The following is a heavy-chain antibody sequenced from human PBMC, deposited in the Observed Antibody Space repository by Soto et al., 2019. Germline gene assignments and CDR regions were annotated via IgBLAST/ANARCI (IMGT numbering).Heavy chain of an antibody. CDR2: IFYSGST. D-gene: IGHD2-2*01. Sequence: SETLSLTCTVSGGSISSSIYYGGWIRRPPGKGLEWIGSIFYSGSTYYNPSLKSRVTISVDTSKNQFSLKLYSVTAADTAVYYCARLGGYCSGTSCYGYYGMDVWGQGTTVTVSS. CDR3: ARLGGYCSGTSCYGYYGMDV. V-gene: IGHV4-39*01. J-gene: IGHJ6*02. CDR1: GGSISSSIYY.